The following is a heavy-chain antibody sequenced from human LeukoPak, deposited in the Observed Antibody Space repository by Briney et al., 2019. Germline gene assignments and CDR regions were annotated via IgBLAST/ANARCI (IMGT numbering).Heavy chain of an antibody. V-gene: IGHV4-59*01. Sequence: PSETLSLTCTVSGSSISSYYWSWIRQPPGRGLEWLGYVYYSGSTNYNPSLKSRVTISVDTSKNQFSLKLSSVTAADTAVYYCARDSVIYGDYVPYYYYGMDVWGQGTTVTVSS. D-gene: IGHD4-17*01. J-gene: IGHJ6*02. CDR3: ARDSVIYGDYVPYYYYGMDV. CDR1: GSSISSYY. CDR2: VYYSGST.